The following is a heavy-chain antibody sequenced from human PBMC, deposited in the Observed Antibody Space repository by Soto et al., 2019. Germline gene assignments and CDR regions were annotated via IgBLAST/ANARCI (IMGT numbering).Heavy chain of an antibody. Sequence: SETLSLTCTVSGGSISSGDYYWSWIRQPPGKGLEWIGYIYYSESTYYSPSLKSRLTISVDTSKNQFSLKLSSLTAADTAVYYCARGSYDFWSGTIPGYFDYWGQGTLVTAPQ. D-gene: IGHD3-3*01. J-gene: IGHJ4*02. CDR2: IYYSEST. CDR3: ARGSYDFWSGTIPGYFDY. V-gene: IGHV4-30-4*01. CDR1: GGSISSGDYY.